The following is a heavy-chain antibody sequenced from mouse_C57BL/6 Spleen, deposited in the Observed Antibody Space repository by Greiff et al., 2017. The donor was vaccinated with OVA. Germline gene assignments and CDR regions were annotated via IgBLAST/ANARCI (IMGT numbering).Heavy chain of an antibody. J-gene: IGHJ3*01. V-gene: IGHV1-7*01. CDR2: INPSSGYT. CDR1: GYTFTSYW. Sequence: QVQLKESGAVLAKPGASVKLSCKASGYTFTSYWMHWVKQRPGQGLEWIGYINPSSGYTKYNQKFKDKATLTADKSSSTAYMQLSSLTYEDSAVYYCAGWETGTAWFAYWGQGTLVTVSA. CDR3: AGWETGTAWFAY. D-gene: IGHD4-1*01.